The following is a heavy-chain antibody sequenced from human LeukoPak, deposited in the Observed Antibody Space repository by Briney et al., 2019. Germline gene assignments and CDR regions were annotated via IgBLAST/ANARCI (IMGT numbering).Heavy chain of an antibody. D-gene: IGHD1-26*01. J-gene: IGHJ4*02. CDR2: INSDGRST. CDR3: AKIAETSGIYGQGYDY. CDR1: GFTFSNYW. Sequence: GGSLRLSCAASGFTFSNYWMHWVRQAPGKGLVWVSRINSDGRSTNYADSVKGRFTISRDNAKNTLYLQMNSLRAEDTAVYYCAKIAETSGIYGQGYDYWGQGTLVTVSS. V-gene: IGHV3-74*01.